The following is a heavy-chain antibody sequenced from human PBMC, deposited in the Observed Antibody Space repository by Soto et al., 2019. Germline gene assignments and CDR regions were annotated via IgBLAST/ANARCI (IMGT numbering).Heavy chain of an antibody. CDR3: ARTPLL. J-gene: IGHJ4*02. Sequence: LTCTVSGGSISSYYWSWIRQPPGKGLEWIGYIYYSGGNYYKPSLKSRITISLDTFKNQFSLKLSSATAANTAVYYCARTPLLWGQGTLVTVSS. D-gene: IGHD1-26*01. V-gene: IGHV4-59*06. CDR1: GGSISSYY. CDR2: IYYSGGN.